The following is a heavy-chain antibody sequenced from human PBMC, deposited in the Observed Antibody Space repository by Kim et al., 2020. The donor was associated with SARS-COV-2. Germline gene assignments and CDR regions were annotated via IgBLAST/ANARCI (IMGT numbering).Heavy chain of an antibody. CDR1: GFTFSSYA. J-gene: IGHJ4*02. CDR3: AKVKGYCSGGSCYRIFDY. CDR2: ISGSGGST. D-gene: IGHD2-15*01. V-gene: IGHV3-23*01. Sequence: GGSLRLSCAASGFTFSSYAMSWVRQAPGKGLEWVSAISGSGGSTYYADSVKGRFTISRDNSKNTLYLQMNSLRAEDTAVYYCAKVKGYCSGGSCYRIFDYWGQGTLVTVSS.